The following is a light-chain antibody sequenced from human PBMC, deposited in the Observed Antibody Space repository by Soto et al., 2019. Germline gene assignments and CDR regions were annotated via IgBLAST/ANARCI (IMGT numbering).Light chain of an antibody. CDR3: SSYTFSSTLVV. Sequence: QSALTQPASVSGSPGQSITISCTGTSSDVGGYNFVSWYQQHPGKAPRLMIFEVNNRPSGVSDRFPGSKSGNTASLTISGLQAEDEADYYCSSYTFSSTLVVFGGGTKLTVL. CDR1: SSDVGGYNF. V-gene: IGLV2-14*01. J-gene: IGLJ3*02. CDR2: EVN.